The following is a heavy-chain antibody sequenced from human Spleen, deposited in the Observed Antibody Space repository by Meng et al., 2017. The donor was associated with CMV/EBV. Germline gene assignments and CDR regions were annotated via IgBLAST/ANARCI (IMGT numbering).Heavy chain of an antibody. Sequence: LVKVSCKASGGTFSSYGITWVRQAPGQGLEWMGGIIPILGIANYAQKFQDRVTVTADKSTNTAYMELSSLRSEDTAMYYCARLISLVRGVPLGWDYWGQGTLVTVSS. CDR1: GGTFSSYG. D-gene: IGHD3-10*01. V-gene: IGHV1-69*10. J-gene: IGHJ4*02. CDR2: IIPILGIA. CDR3: ARLISLVRGVPLGWDY.